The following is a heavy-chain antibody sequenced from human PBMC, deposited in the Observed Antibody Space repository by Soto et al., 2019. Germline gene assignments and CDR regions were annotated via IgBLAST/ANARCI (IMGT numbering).Heavy chain of an antibody. CDR3: ETLGEEGMDV. D-gene: IGHD3-3*02. V-gene: IGHV5-51*01. Sequence: PGESLKISCRGSGHSFTNYWLAWVRQMPGTGLEWMGIIYPGDSDTRYSPSFQGQVTISADKSVSTAYLHWSSLKASDTAVYYCETLGEEGMDVWGKGTTVTVSS. J-gene: IGHJ6*04. CDR1: GHSFTNYW. CDR2: IYPGDSDT.